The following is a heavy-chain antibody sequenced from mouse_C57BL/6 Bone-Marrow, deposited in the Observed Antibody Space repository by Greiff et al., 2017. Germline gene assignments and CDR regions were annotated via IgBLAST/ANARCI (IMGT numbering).Heavy chain of an antibody. Sequence: VQLQQSGPVLVKPGASVKMSCKASGYTFTDYYMNWVKQSHGKSLEWIGVINPYNGGTSYNQKFKGKATLTVDKSSSTAYMELNSLTSEDSAVYYCAKWIYYDYDCAYWAKGLWSLSLQ. CDR3: AKWIYYDYDCAY. V-gene: IGHV1-19*01. CDR1: GYTFTDYY. D-gene: IGHD2-4*01. J-gene: IGHJ3*01. CDR2: INPYNGGT.